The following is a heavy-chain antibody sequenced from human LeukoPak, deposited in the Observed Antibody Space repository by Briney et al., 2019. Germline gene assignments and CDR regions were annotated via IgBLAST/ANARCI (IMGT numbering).Heavy chain of an antibody. J-gene: IGHJ3*02. CDR1: GYTLTELS. CDR3: AREPPKENTRRGVFDI. CDR2: FDPEDGET. Sequence: ASVKVSCKVSGYTLTELSMHWVRQAPGKGLEWMGGFDPEDGETIYAQKFQGRVTMTEDTSTDTAYMELSSLRSEDTAVYYCAREPPKENTRRGVFDIWGQGTMVTVSS. D-gene: IGHD2-8*02. V-gene: IGHV1-24*01.